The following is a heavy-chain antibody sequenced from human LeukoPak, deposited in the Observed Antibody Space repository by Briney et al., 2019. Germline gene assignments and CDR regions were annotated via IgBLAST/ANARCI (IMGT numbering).Heavy chain of an antibody. D-gene: IGHD2-15*01. CDR2: ISGSGDST. CDR1: GFTFSSYA. J-gene: IGHJ4*02. V-gene: IGHV3-23*01. Sequence: TGGSLRLSCAASGFTFSSYAMSWVRQAPGKGLEWVSAISGSGDSTNYADSVKGRFTISRDNSKNTLYLQMDSLRAEDTAVYYCAKDLGDVGGTTYYFDYWGQGTLVTVSS. CDR3: AKDLGDVGGTTYYFDY.